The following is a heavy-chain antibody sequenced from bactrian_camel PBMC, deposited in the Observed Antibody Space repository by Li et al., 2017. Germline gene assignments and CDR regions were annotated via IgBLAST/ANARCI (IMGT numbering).Heavy chain of an antibody. CDR1: VITANTCS. J-gene: IGHJ4*01. CDR3: NSREVSGRCRNN. V-gene: IGHV3S53*01. Sequence: HVQLVESGGGSVQAGGSLRLSCTAPVITANTCSMDWFRQAAGKQPEWVSSMSPDGSTSYSDSVKGRFTISKDKAEGTVYLQMNSLKSEDTARYFCNSREVSGRCRNNWGQGTQVTVS. CDR2: MSPDGST. D-gene: IGHD2*01.